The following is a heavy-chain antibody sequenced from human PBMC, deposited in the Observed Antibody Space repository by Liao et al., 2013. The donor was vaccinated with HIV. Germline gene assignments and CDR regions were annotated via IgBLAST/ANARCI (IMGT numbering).Heavy chain of an antibody. CDR3: ARSRGFFDY. J-gene: IGHJ4*02. Sequence: QVQLQESGPGLVKPSKTLSLTCTVSGGSISSYSWGWIRQPAGKGLQWIGRISSSGSANYNPSLRSRVTMSLDTSKNQFSLNLNSVTAADTAVYYCARSRGFFDYWGQGALVAVSS. CDR1: GGSISSYS. CDR2: ISSSGSA. V-gene: IGHV4-4*07. D-gene: IGHD3-10*01.